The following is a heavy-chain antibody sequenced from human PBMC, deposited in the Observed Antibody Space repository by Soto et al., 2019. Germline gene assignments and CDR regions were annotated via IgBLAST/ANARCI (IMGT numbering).Heavy chain of an antibody. CDR1: GGSISSGGYA. Sequence: SETLSLTCAVSGGSISSGGYAWAWIRQPPGKGLEWVGYIYQSGSTYYNPSLKSRVTIAADRSKNQFSLNLASVTAADTAVYYCARSYSGGDAYFDYWGQGXVVTVSS. D-gene: IGHD2-21*02. J-gene: IGHJ4*02. CDR3: ARSYSGGDAYFDY. V-gene: IGHV4-30-2*01. CDR2: IYQSGST.